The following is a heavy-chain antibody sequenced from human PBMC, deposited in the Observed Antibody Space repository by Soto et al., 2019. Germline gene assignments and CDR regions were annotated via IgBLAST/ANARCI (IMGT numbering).Heavy chain of an antibody. V-gene: IGHV3-33*01. J-gene: IGHJ3*02. CDR3: ARGPRIAVADEAFDI. Sequence: QVQLVESGGGVVQPGRSLRLSCAASGFTFSSYGMHWVRQAPGKGLEWVAVIWYDGSNKYYADSVKGRFTISRDNSKNTLYLQMNSLRAEDTAVYYCARGPRIAVADEAFDIWGQGTKVTVSS. CDR2: IWYDGSNK. D-gene: IGHD6-19*01. CDR1: GFTFSSYG.